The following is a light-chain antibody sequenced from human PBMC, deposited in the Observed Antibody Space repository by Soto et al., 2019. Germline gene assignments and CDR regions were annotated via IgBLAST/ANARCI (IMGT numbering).Light chain of an antibody. CDR3: QVWDSSTAWV. Sequence: SYELTQPPSLSVSPGQTATITCSGDKLGDKYACWYQQKPGQSPVLVIYQDTKRPSGIPERFSGSNSGNTATLTISGTQAMDEADYYCQVWDSSTAWVFGGGTKLTVL. CDR2: QDT. CDR1: KLGDKY. V-gene: IGLV3-1*01. J-gene: IGLJ2*01.